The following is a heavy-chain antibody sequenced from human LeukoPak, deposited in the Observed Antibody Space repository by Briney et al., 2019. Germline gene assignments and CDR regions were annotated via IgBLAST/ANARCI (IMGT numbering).Heavy chain of an antibody. D-gene: IGHD1/OR15-1a*01. CDR3: ARDWDWNTDKTFDY. CDR1: GYTFTSYG. J-gene: IGHJ4*02. V-gene: IGHV1-18*01. Sequence: ASVKVSCKASGYTFTSYGISWVRQAPEQGLEWMGWISTYNGNTNYAQKLQGRVTMTTDTSTSTAYMELRSLRSDDTAVYYCARDWDWNTDKTFDYWGQGTLVTVSS. CDR2: ISTYNGNT.